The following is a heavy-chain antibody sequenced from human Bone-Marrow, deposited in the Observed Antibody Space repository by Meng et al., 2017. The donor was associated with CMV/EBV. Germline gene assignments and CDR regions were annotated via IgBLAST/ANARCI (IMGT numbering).Heavy chain of an antibody. CDR2: IKQDGNEK. CDR3: ARDPDRGGAFDI. V-gene: IGHV3-7*01. J-gene: IGHJ3*02. Sequence: GESLKISCVASGFTFSSYWMDWVRQAPGKGLEWVANIKQDGNEKYYVDSVKGRFTISRDNAKNSLYLQMNSLRAEDTAVYYCARDPDRGGAFDIWGQGTRVTVSS. CDR1: GFTFSSYW. D-gene: IGHD3-10*01.